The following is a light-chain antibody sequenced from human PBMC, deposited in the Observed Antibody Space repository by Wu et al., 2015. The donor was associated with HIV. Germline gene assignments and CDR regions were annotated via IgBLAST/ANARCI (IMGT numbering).Light chain of an antibody. CDR2: DTS. V-gene: IGKV3-20*01. J-gene: IGKJ4*01. CDR3: QQFSSSPX. Sequence: TLSCRASQNIGSTYLAWYQQKPGQAPRLLIYDTSSKATDIPYRFSGSGSGTDFTLTISRLEPEDFAVYYCQQFSSSPXFGGGTKVEMK. CDR1: QNIGSTY.